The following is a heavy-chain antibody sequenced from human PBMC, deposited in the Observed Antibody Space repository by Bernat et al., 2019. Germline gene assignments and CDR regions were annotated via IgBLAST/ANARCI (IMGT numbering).Heavy chain of an antibody. J-gene: IGHJ6*02. V-gene: IGHV3-7*01. CDR3: ARDLSPGYCSGGSCDYYYYYGMDV. D-gene: IGHD2-15*01. CDR1: GFTFSSYW. Sequence: EVQLVESGGGLVQPGGSLRLSCAASGFTFSSYWMSWVRQAPGKGLEWVANIKQDGSEKYYVDSVKGRFTISRDNAKNSLYLQMNSLRAEDTAVYYCARDLSPGYCSGGSCDYYYYYGMDVWGQGTTVTVSS. CDR2: IKQDGSEK.